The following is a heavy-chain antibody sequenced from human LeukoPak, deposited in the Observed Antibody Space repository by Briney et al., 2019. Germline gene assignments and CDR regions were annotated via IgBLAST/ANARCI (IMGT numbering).Heavy chain of an antibody. CDR2: IYYSGNT. V-gene: IGHV4-39*01. Sequence: SEALSLTCTVSGVSISSSNSYWGWIRQPPGKGLEWIGSIYYSGNTYYNASLKSQVSISIDTSKNRFSLRLTSVTAADTAVYYCARQTGSGLFILPGGQGTLVTVSS. D-gene: IGHD3/OR15-3a*01. CDR3: ARQTGSGLFILP. CDR1: GVSISSSNSY. J-gene: IGHJ4*02.